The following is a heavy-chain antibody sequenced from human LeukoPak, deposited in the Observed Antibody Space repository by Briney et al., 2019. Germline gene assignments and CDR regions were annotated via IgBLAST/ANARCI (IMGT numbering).Heavy chain of an antibody. CDR2: ISAYNGNT. V-gene: IGHV1-18*01. J-gene: IGHJ4*02. CDR1: SYTFSSYG. D-gene: IGHD3-22*01. Sequence: ASVKVSCKNSSYTFSSYGNTWVRQAPGQGLEWMGWISAYNGNTNYAQKLQGRVTMTTDTSTSTAYMELRSLRSDDTAVYYCAIINDYESSGYPFDYWGQGTLVTVSS. CDR3: AIINDYESSGYPFDY.